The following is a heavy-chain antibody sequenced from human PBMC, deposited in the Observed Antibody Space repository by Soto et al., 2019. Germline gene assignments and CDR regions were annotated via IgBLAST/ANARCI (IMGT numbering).Heavy chain of an antibody. J-gene: IGHJ4*02. D-gene: IGHD1-26*01. CDR3: AKRVGAMAVGSDY. CDR1: GFIFSSYA. Sequence: EVQLLESGGGLVQPGGSLRLSCAASGFIFSSYAMSWVRQAPGKGLEWVSAISGSGGSTYYADSVKGRFTISRDNSKNTLYLQMHSLRAEDRAVYYCAKRVGAMAVGSDYWGQGTLVTVSS. V-gene: IGHV3-23*01. CDR2: ISGSGGST.